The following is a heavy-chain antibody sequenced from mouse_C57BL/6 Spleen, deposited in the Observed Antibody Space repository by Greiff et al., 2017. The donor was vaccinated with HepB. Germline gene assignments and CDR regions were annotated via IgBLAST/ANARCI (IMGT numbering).Heavy chain of an antibody. D-gene: IGHD4-1*01. CDR1: GYTFTSYW. Sequence: QVQLQQPGAELVRPGTSVKLSCKASGYTFTSYWMHWVKQRPGQGLEWIGWFYPGSGSIKYNEKFKDKATLTADKSSSTVYMELSRLTSEDSAVYFCARHEDETGNYAMDYWGQGTSVTVSS. CDR3: ARHEDETGNYAMDY. J-gene: IGHJ4*01. CDR2: FYPGSGSI. V-gene: IGHV1-62-2*01.